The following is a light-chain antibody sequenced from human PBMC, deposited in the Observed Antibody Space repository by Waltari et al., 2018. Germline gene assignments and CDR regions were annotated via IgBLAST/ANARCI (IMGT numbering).Light chain of an antibody. Sequence: EIVMTQSPATLSVSPGERATLSCRASQSVGNDLAWYHQDPGQAPRLLIYGASSRATGVPARFSGSGSGTEFTLTITSLQSGDFGIYFCQQYKEWPPWTFGQGTRVDTK. J-gene: IGKJ1*01. CDR3: QQYKEWPPWT. CDR2: GAS. V-gene: IGKV3-15*01. CDR1: QSVGND.